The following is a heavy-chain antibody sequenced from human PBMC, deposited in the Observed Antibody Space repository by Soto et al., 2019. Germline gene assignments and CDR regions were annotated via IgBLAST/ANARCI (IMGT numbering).Heavy chain of an antibody. CDR2: IWYDASKR. CDR3: AAWAEGATEVH. Sequence: GGSLRLSCETSGFSFSVYGMHWVRQAPGKGLEWVAVIWYDASKRFYAASVEGRFTISRDNSKAILYLQMNSLRAEDTAVYYCAAWAEGATEVHWGQGTLVTVSS. D-gene: IGHD2-15*01. J-gene: IGHJ4*02. V-gene: IGHV3-33*01. CDR1: GFSFSVYG.